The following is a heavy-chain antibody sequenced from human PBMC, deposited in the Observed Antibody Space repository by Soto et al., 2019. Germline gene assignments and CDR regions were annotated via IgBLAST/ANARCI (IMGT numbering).Heavy chain of an antibody. CDR1: GGSISSYY. J-gene: IGHJ5*02. CDR2: IYYSGST. D-gene: IGHD3-22*01. Sequence: SETLSLTCTVSGGSISSYYWSWIRQPPGKGLEWIGYIYYSGSTNYNPSLKSRVTISVDTSKNQFSLKLSSVTAADTAVYYCARASMIVDLWWFAPWGQGTLVTVSS. CDR3: ARASMIVDLWWFAP. V-gene: IGHV4-59*01.